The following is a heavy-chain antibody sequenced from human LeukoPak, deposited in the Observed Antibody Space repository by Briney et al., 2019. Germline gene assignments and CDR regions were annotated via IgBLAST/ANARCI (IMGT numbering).Heavy chain of an antibody. CDR1: GGTFSSYA. CDR2: IIPIFGIA. CDR3: ASGYCSGGSCYFLY. Sequence: SVKVSCKASGGTFSSYAISWVRQAPGQGLEWMGRIIPIFGIANYAQKFQGRVTITADKSTSTAYMELSSLRSEDAAVYYCASGYCSGGSCYFLYWGQGTLVTVSS. V-gene: IGHV1-69*04. J-gene: IGHJ4*02. D-gene: IGHD2-15*01.